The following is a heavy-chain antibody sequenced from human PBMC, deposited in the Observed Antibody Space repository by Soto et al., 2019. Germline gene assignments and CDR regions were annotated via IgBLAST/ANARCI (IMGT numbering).Heavy chain of an antibody. V-gene: IGHV3-30*03. D-gene: IGHD3-22*01. CDR2: ISYDGSYK. J-gene: IGHJ3*02. Sequence: PGGSLRLSCAASGFTFSSYGMHWVRQAPGKGLEWVAVISYDGSYKYYADSVKGRFTISRDNSKNTLYLQMNSLRAEDTAVYYYTTGYPYYFDGNDRSDYHGDDTFDIWGRGTMVPVSS. CDR3: TTGYPYYFDGNDRSDYHGDDTFDI. CDR1: GFTFSSYG.